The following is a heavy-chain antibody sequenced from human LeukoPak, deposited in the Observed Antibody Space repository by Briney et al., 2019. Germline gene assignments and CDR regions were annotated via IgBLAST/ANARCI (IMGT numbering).Heavy chain of an antibody. V-gene: IGHV3-23*01. J-gene: IGHJ4*02. CDR2: ISGSGGST. D-gene: IGHD3-3*01. Sequence: GGSLTLSCAASGFTFSSYAMSWVRQAPGKGLEWVSAISGSGGSTYYADSVKGRFTISSDNSKNTLYLQMNSLRAEDTAVYYCAKNYDFWSGYLNWGQGTLVTVSS. CDR3: AKNYDFWSGYLN. CDR1: GFTFSSYA.